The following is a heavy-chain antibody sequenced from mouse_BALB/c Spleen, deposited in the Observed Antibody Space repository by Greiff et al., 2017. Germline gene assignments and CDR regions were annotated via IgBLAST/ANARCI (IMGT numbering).Heavy chain of an antibody. Sequence: EVQVVESGGGLVQPGGSLKLSCAASGFTFSSYGMSWVRQTPDKRLELVATINSNGGSTYYPDSVKGRFTISRDNAKNTLYLQMSSLKSEDTAMYYCARGDFDYWGQGTTLTASS. CDR2: INSNGGST. CDR1: GFTFSSYG. V-gene: IGHV5-6-3*01. J-gene: IGHJ2*01. CDR3: ARGDFDY.